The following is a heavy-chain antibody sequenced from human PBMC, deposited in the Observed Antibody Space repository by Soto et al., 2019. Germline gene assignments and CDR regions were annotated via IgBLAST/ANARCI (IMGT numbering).Heavy chain of an antibody. D-gene: IGHD2-21*01. J-gene: IGHJ6*02. V-gene: IGHV3-48*02. CDR1: GFTFSSYS. Sequence: WGSLRLSCAASGFTFSSYSMNWVRQAPGKGLGWVSYISSSSTIYYADSVKGRFTISRDNAKNSLYLQMNSLRDEDTAVYYCARRGKGILWWDERPYGMDVWGQGTTVTVSS. CDR2: ISSSSTI. CDR3: ARRGKGILWWDERPYGMDV.